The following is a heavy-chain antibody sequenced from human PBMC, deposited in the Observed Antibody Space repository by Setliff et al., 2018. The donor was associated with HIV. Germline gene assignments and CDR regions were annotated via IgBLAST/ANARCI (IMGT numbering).Heavy chain of an antibody. V-gene: IGHV1-69*13. J-gene: IGHJ4*02. CDR2: IIPKSNTP. CDR3: ARGSPIVWFGEFLYPEIDY. Sequence: SVKVSCKASGDTFSTFAIIWVRQAPGQGLEWMGGIIPKSNTPDYAQIFKGRLTITADESTSTAHMELIGLTSEDTAVYYCARGSPIVWFGEFLYPEIDYWGQGSLVTVSS. D-gene: IGHD3-10*01. CDR1: GDTFSTFA.